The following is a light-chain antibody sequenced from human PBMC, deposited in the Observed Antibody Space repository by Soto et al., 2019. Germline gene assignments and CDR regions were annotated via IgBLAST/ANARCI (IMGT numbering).Light chain of an antibody. Sequence: DIVMTQSPDSLAVSLGERTTINCKSSQSLFYSSNNKNFLAWYHQKAGQPPKLLIYWASTRESGVPDRFSGSGSGAEFNLTITSLQAEDAGVYYGQHYFTTPRTFGQGTRLEI. V-gene: IGKV4-1*01. CDR1: QSLFYSSNNKNF. CDR2: WAS. CDR3: QHYFTTPRT. J-gene: IGKJ2*01.